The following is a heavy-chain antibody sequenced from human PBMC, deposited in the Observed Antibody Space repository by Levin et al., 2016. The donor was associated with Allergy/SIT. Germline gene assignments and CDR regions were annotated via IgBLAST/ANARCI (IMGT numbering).Heavy chain of an antibody. CDR2: IYYSGST. J-gene: IGHJ5*02. CDR3: ARCYRGWGWFDP. Sequence: WIRQPPGKGLEWIGYIYYSGSTNYNPSLKSRVTISVDTSKNQFSLKLSSVTAADTAVYYCARCYRGWGWFDPWGQGTLVTVSS. V-gene: IGHV4-59*01. D-gene: IGHD6-19*01.